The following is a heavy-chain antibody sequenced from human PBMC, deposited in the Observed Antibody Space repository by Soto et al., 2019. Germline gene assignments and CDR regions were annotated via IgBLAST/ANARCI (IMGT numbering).Heavy chain of an antibody. J-gene: IGHJ4*02. Sequence: GGSLRLSCAASGFTFSSYTMNWVRQAPGKGLEWVSSISSSSSYIYYADSVKGRFTISRDNAKNSLYLQMNGLRAEDTAVYYCARRTSSAWYFCDYWGLGTLVTVSS. CDR2: ISSSSSYI. D-gene: IGHD6-19*01. CDR1: GFTFSSYT. CDR3: ARRTSSAWYFCDY. V-gene: IGHV3-21*01.